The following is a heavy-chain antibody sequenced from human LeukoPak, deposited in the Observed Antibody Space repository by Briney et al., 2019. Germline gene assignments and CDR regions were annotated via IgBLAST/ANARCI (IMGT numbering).Heavy chain of an antibody. CDR3: ARQTSSWYVHYYYYMDV. J-gene: IGHJ6*03. CDR1: GYSFTSYW. CDR2: IYPGDSDT. D-gene: IGHD6-13*01. Sequence: GESLKISCKGSGYSFTSYWIGWVRQMPGKGLEWMGIIYPGDSDTGYSPSFQGQVTISADKSISTAYLQWSSLKASDTAMYYCARQTSSWYVHYYYYMDVWGKGTTVTVSS. V-gene: IGHV5-51*01.